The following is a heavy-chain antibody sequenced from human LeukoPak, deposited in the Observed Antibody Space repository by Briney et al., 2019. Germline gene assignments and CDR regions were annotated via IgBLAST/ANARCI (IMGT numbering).Heavy chain of an antibody. Sequence: GGSLRLSCAASGFTFSSYSMNWVRQAPGKGLEWVAYISSSSRTIYYGDSVKRRFTISRDNAKNSLYLQMNSLRAEDTAVYYCASWDCSSTSCLVRNDFDYWGQGTLVTVSS. V-gene: IGHV3-48*04. CDR3: ASWDCSSTSCLVRNDFDY. CDR2: ISSSSRTI. CDR1: GFTFSSYS. D-gene: IGHD2-2*01. J-gene: IGHJ4*02.